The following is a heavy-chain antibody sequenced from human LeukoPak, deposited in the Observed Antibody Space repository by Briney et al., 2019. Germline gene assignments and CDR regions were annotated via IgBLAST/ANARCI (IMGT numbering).Heavy chain of an antibody. CDR3: AREVKAYGDHGAFDV. J-gene: IGHJ3*01. CDR2: IYSDGTT. CDR1: AFTVSTNF. V-gene: IGHV3-53*01. Sequence: GGSLRLSCAASAFTVSTNFMSWVRQAPGKGLEWVSVIYSDGTTYYADSVKGRFTISRDNSKNTVYLQMNSLRAEDTAVYYCAREVKAYGDHGAFDVWGQGTMVTVSS. D-gene: IGHD4-17*01.